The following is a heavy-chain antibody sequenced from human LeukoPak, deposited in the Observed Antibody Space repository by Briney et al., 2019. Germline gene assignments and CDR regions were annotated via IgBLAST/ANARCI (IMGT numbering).Heavy chain of an antibody. Sequence: GGSLRLSCEASGFTFSSYEMNWVRQAPGKGLEWVSYITSSGSTKHYADSVKGRFTISRDNAKSSLYLQMNSLRAEDTAVYYCAKDRAGWIQLWTLFGYWGQGTLVTVSS. CDR3: AKDRAGWIQLWTLFGY. CDR2: ITSSGSTK. V-gene: IGHV3-48*03. J-gene: IGHJ4*02. D-gene: IGHD5-18*01. CDR1: GFTFSSYE.